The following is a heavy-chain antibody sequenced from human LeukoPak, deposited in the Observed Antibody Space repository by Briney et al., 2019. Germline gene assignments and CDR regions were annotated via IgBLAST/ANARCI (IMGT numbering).Heavy chain of an antibody. CDR1: GFTFSSYW. Sequence: GGSLRLSCAASGFTFSSYWMSWVRQAPGKGLEWVANIKQDGSEKYYVDSVRGRFTISRDNAKNSLYLQMNSLRAEDTAVYYCASLPQYYDFWSGDYYYYMDVWGKGTTVTVSS. CDR2: IKQDGSEK. D-gene: IGHD3-3*01. J-gene: IGHJ6*03. CDR3: ASLPQYYDFWSGDYYYYMDV. V-gene: IGHV3-7*01.